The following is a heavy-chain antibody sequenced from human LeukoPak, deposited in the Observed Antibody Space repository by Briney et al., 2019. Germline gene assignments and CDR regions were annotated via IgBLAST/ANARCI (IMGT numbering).Heavy chain of an antibody. J-gene: IGHJ4*02. CDR1: GYIFTNYY. CDR3: ARATLSDYYFNY. Sequence: ASVKVSCKASGYIFTNYYMHWVRQAPGQGLEWMGIINPSGGATSYSQMFQGRVTLTRDTSTNTVHMELSNLRFEDTAVYFCARATLSDYYFNYWGQGTLVTVSS. CDR2: INPSGGAT. V-gene: IGHV1-46*01.